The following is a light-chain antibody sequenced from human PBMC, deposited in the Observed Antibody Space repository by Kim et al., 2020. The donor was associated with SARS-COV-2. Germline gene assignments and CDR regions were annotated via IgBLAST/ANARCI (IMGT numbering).Light chain of an antibody. CDR3: NSHTTSSTYV. V-gene: IGLV2-14*04. Sequence: GQSSTISGPGTSVDGGYYNAVSWYQQHPGKAPKLIMYDVSERASGVSNRFSGSQSGNTASLTISGLRAEDEADYYCNSHTTSSTYVFGSGTRVTVL. CDR2: DVS. J-gene: IGLJ1*01. CDR1: SVDGGYYNA.